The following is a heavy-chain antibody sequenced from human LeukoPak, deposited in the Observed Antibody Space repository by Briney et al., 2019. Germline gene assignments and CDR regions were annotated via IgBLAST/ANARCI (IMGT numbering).Heavy chain of an antibody. D-gene: IGHD3-3*01. CDR1: GYTLTELS. J-gene: IGHJ6*03. CDR2: FDPEDGET. CDR3: ARDSVSSQRFLEWLHLDYYYYMDV. V-gene: IGHV1-24*01. Sequence: ASVKVSCKVSGYTLTELSMHWVRQAPGKGLEWMGGFDPEDGETIYAQKFQGRVTITADKSTSTAYMELSSLRSEDTAVYYCARDSVSSQRFLEWLHLDYYYYMDVWGKGTTVTVSS.